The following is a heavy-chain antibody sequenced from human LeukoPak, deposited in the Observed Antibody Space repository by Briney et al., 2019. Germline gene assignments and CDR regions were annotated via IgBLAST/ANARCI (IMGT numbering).Heavy chain of an antibody. D-gene: IGHD6-19*01. CDR2: IYSGGST. V-gene: IGHV3-53*01. Sequence: PGGSLRLSCAAPGFTVSSNYMSWVRQAPGKGLEWVSVIYSGGSTYYADSVKGRFTISRDNSKNTLFLEMSSLRGEDTAVYYCARVEWLGHYLFDYWGQGTLVTVSS. CDR1: GFTVSSNY. CDR3: ARVEWLGHYLFDY. J-gene: IGHJ4*02.